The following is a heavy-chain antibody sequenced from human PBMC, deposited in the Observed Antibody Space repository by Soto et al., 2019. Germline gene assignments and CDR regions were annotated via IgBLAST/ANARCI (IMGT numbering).Heavy chain of an antibody. J-gene: IGHJ4*02. D-gene: IGHD6-19*01. V-gene: IGHV4-38-2*01. CDR2: IYHSGST. Sequence: SETLSLTCGVSAFSISSGYYWGWVRQPPGKGLEWIGTIYHSGSTFYNPSLKSRVTISVDTSKNQFSLKLNSVTAADTALYYCARVDRSGWTPIFFDHWGQGSMVTVYS. CDR3: ARVDRSGWTPIFFDH. CDR1: AFSISSGYY.